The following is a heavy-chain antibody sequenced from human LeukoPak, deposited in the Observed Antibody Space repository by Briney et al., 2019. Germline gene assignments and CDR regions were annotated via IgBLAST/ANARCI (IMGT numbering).Heavy chain of an antibody. J-gene: IGHJ5*01. CDR2: VYYGRTT. CDR3: VRHDGRGGATTGAFDS. Sequence: PSETLSLTCTVSAGSFISSSHHWGWIRQSPGKGLEWIGSVYYGRTTYYNPSLDGRVTVSLDTSANQFSLQLNSVTAADTAVYYCVRHDGRGGATTGAFDSWGQGSLVTVSS. V-gene: IGHV4-39*01. CDR1: AGSFISSSHH. D-gene: IGHD4/OR15-4a*01.